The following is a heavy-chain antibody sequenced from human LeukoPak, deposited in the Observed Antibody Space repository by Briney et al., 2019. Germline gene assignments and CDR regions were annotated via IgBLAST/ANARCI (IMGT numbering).Heavy chain of an antibody. CDR1: GYTFTSYG. V-gene: IGHV1-18*04. J-gene: IGHJ4*02. D-gene: IGHD1-14*01. Sequence: ASVKVSCKASGYTFTSYGISWVRQAPGQGLGWMGWISAYNGNTNYAQKLQGRVTMTTDTSTSTAYTELRSLRSDDTAVYYCARVPELGRSVDYWGQGTRVTVSS. CDR3: ARVPELGRSVDY. CDR2: ISAYNGNT.